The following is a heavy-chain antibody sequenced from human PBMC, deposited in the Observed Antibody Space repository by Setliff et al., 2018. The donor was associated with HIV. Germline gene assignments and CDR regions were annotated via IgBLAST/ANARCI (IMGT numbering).Heavy chain of an antibody. CDR3: ARWGGPGLQLVPFDY. J-gene: IGHJ4*02. CDR2: VHHSGST. V-gene: IGHV4-38-2*01. Sequence: SETLSLTCAVSGYSISTAYYWAWIRQPPGKGLEWIGGVHHSGSTRYNPSLRSRVTISPQTSKNQFSLELTSVTAADTAVYYCARWGGPGLQLVPFDYWGQGTLVTVSS. CDR1: GYSISTAYY. D-gene: IGHD6-13*01.